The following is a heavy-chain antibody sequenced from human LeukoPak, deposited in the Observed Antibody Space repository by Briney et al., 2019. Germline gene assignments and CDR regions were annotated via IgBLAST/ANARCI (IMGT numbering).Heavy chain of an antibody. CDR2: IYYSGST. V-gene: IGHV4-59*01. CDR1: GGSISSYY. D-gene: IGHD5-12*01. CDR3: ARGPWQYYFDY. J-gene: IGHJ4*02. Sequence: SETLSLTCTVSGGSISSYYWSWIRQPPGKGLEWIGYIYYSGSTNYNPSLKSRVTISVDTSKNQFSLKLSSVTAADTAVYYWARGPWQYYFDYWGQGTLVTVSS.